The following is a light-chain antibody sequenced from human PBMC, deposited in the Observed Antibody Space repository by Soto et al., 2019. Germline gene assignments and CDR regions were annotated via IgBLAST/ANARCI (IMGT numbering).Light chain of an antibody. J-gene: IGKJ1*01. CDR1: QTVTSNN. CDR2: GAS. CDR3: QQYGRSPRT. Sequence: EIVLPQSPGTLSLSPGERATLSCRASQTVTSNNLTWYQQKPGQSPKVLIYGASSRATGIPDRFSGSGSGTDLTLTISSLEPEDFAVYYGQQYGRSPRTFGQGTKVEVK. V-gene: IGKV3-20*01.